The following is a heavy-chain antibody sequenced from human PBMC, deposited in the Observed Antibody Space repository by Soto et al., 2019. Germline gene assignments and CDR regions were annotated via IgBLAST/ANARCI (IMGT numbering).Heavy chain of an antibody. CDR3: TTDRGYLTFDN. CDR1: GFQFSSSW. Sequence: HPGGSLRLSCATSGFQFSSSWMNWVRQAPGKGLEWVGNIKEDGTAKYYGDSVKGRFTISRDNAKSSLYLQMDSLRADDTALYYCTTDRGYLTFDNWGQGTQVTVSS. D-gene: IGHD3-22*01. J-gene: IGHJ4*02. CDR2: IKEDGTAK. V-gene: IGHV3-7*01.